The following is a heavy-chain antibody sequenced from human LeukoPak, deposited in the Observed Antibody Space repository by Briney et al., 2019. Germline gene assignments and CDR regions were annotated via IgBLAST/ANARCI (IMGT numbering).Heavy chain of an antibody. Sequence: NPGGSLRLSCAASGFTFSDSYMTWVRQAPGKGVEWVAYISGSGHDINYSDSVKGRFTISRDNAKNSLYLQMNSLRAEDTAVYYCARIIVATGYYMDVWGKGTTVTVSS. CDR1: GFTFSDSY. CDR3: ARIIVATGYYMDV. D-gene: IGHD3-22*01. CDR2: ISGSGHDI. J-gene: IGHJ6*03. V-gene: IGHV3-11*04.